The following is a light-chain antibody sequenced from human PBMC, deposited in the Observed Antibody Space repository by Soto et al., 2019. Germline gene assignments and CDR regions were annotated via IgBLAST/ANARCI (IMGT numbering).Light chain of an antibody. Sequence: DIVVTQSPDSLDVSLGERATISCKSRQRVLYSSNNKNPLAWYQQKPGQPPKLLIYWASTRESGVPDRFSGSGSGTDFTLTISSLQAEDVAVYYCQQYYSIPYTFGQGTKLEIK. CDR2: WAS. CDR3: QQYYSIPYT. J-gene: IGKJ2*01. V-gene: IGKV4-1*01. CDR1: QRVLYSSNNKNP.